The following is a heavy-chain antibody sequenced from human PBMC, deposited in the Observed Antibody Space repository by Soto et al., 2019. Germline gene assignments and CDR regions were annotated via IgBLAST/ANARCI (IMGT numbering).Heavy chain of an antibody. CDR1: GGSISSGGYY. J-gene: IGHJ4*02. V-gene: IGHV4-31*03. CDR2: IYYSGST. D-gene: IGHD3-10*01. CDR3: GGGGGFGELLGFAGVYFDY. Sequence: QVQLQESGPGLVKPSQTLSLTCTVSGGSISSGGYYWSWIRQHPGKGLEWIGYIYYSGSTYYNPSLKSRVTMAVATSKDRVALKLGCVPAAETGVYYWGGGGGFGELLGFAGVYFDYWGQGTLVTVSS.